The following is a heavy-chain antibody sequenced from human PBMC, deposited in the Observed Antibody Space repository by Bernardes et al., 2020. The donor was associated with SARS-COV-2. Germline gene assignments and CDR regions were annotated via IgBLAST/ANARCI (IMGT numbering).Heavy chain of an antibody. CDR3: ARGSGNYYFDY. J-gene: IGHJ4*02. V-gene: IGHV3-74*01. CDR1: GFTFSSYW. Sequence: GGSLRLCCAASGFTFSSYWMHWVRLGPGKGPVWVSRINGDGSSINYADSVKGRFTISRDNARNTLYLEMNSLRAEDTAVYYCARGSGNYYFDYWGQGTLVTVSS. D-gene: IGHD1-26*01. CDR2: INGDGSSI.